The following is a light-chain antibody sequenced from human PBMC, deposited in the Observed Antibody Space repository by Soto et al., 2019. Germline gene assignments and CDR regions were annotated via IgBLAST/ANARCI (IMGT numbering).Light chain of an antibody. CDR1: QSISSY. J-gene: IGKJ5*01. CDR2: AAS. CDR3: LQHNSYPIT. Sequence: DIQMTQSPSSLSASVGDIVTITCRASQSISSYLNWYQQKPGKAPKLLIYAASSLQSGVPSRFSGSGSGTEFTLTISSLQPEDFATYYCLQHNSYPITFGQGTRLEI. V-gene: IGKV1-17*01.